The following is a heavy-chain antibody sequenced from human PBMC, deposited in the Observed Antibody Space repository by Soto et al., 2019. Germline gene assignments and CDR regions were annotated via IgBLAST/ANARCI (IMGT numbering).Heavy chain of an antibody. J-gene: IGHJ4*02. CDR1: GYDFARTW. CDR3: ARLVGAYDSYFDH. Sequence: PGETLKISCKASGYDFARTWIGWVRQLPGKGLDWLGIIYPGDSETRYSPSFRGQVTFSVDMSISTAYLQWSSLKTSDIAIYYCARLVGAYDSYFDHWGQGTRVTAPQ. CDR2: IYPGDSET. V-gene: IGHV5-51*01. D-gene: IGHD5-12*01.